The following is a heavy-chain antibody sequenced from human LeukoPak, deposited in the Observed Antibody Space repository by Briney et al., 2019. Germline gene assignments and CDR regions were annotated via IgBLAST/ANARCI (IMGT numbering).Heavy chain of an antibody. D-gene: IGHD3-22*01. CDR2: VSWDGTA. Sequence: GGSLRPSCAASGFTFEDFTMHWVRQVPGKTLEWVSLVSWDGTAYYSDSVKGRFTISRDNGENSLYLQMDALRAEDTAFYYCAKDLTYESSGSVIDNWGLGTLVTVSS. J-gene: IGHJ4*02. V-gene: IGHV3-43*01. CDR3: AKDLTYESSGSVIDN. CDR1: GFTFEDFT.